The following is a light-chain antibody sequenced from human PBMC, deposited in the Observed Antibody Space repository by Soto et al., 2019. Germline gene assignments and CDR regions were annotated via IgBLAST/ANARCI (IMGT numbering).Light chain of an antibody. CDR2: EVS. CDR1: SSDVGSYNL. J-gene: IGLJ1*01. CDR3: CSYAGSSTFPYV. Sequence: QSVLTQPASVSGSPGQSITISCTGTSSDVGSYNLVSWNQQHPGKAPKLMIYEVSKRPSGVSNRFSGSKSGNTASLTISGLQAEDEADYYCCSYAGSSTFPYVFGTGTKLTVL. V-gene: IGLV2-23*02.